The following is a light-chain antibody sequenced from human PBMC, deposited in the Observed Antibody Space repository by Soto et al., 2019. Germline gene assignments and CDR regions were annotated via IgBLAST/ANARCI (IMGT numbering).Light chain of an antibody. CDR1: QGISTY. CDR3: QKYNRVPLT. CDR2: AAS. J-gene: IGKJ4*01. V-gene: IGKV1-27*01. Sequence: DIQMTQSPSSLSASVGDRVTITCRASQGISTYLAWYQQKPGKVPKLLIYAASTLLSVLPSRFSGSGYGTDFSLTISSLLPEDVATYYCQKYNRVPLTFGGGTKVEIK.